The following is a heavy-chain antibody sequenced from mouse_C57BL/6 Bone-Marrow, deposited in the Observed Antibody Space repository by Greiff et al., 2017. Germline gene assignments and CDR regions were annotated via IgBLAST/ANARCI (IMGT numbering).Heavy chain of an antibody. Sequence: EVMLVESGGGLVKPGGSLKLSCAASGFTFSDYGMHWVRQAPEKGLEWVAYISSGSSTIYYADTVKGRFPISRDNAKNTLFLQMTSLRSEDTAMYYGAIIYYGSPTYAMDYWGQGTSVTVSS. CDR2: ISSGSSTI. J-gene: IGHJ4*01. D-gene: IGHD1-1*01. CDR1: GFTFSDYG. V-gene: IGHV5-17*01. CDR3: AIIYYGSPTYAMDY.